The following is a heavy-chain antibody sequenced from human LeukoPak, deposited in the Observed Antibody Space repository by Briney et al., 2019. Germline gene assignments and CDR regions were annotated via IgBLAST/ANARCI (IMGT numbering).Heavy chain of an antibody. V-gene: IGHV4-59*01. CDR2: IYYSGST. CDR1: GGSISYYY. D-gene: IGHD6-19*01. J-gene: IGHJ4*02. Sequence: SETLSLTCTVSGGSISYYYWSWIRQPPGKGLELIGYIYYSGSTNYNPSLKSRVTISVDTSKNQFSLKLTSVTAADTAVYYCARAVAGHYFDYWGQGTLVTVSS. CDR3: ARAVAGHYFDY.